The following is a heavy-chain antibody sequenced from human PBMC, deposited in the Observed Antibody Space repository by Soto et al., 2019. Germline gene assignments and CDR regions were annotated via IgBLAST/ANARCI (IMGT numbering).Heavy chain of an antibody. CDR1: GFTFSDYY. D-gene: IGHD2-2*01. V-gene: IGHV3-11*04. CDR2: ISSSTI. CDR3: ARHSGYQLLRD. J-gene: IGHJ4*02. Sequence: PGGSLRLSCSASGFTFSDYYMSWIRQAPGKGLEWVSYISSSTIYYADSVKGRFTISRDNAKNSLYLQMNSLRAEDTAVYYCARHSGYQLLRDWGQGTLVTVSS.